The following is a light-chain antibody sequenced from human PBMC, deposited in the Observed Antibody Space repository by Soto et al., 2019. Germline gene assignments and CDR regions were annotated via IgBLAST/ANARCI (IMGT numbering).Light chain of an antibody. CDR3: QQYNRHAT. Sequence: DIHMTQSPSTVSAWIADVVRSAFRASESVRIWVAWYQQKPGKAPKLLINKASELESGVPPRFSGSGSGTEFTLTISSLQTDDFATYYCQQYNRHATFGQGTKVDIK. CDR1: ESVRIW. J-gene: IGKJ1*01. V-gene: IGKV1-5*03. CDR2: KAS.